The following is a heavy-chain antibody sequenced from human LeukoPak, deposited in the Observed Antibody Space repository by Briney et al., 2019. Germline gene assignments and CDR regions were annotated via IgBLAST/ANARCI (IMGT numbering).Heavy chain of an antibody. Sequence: GGSLRLSCSASGFAFSSYAMHWVRQAPGKGLEYVSAISSNGGSTYYADSVKGRFTISRDNSKNTLYLQMSSLRAEDTAVYYCVKDLGGWYGDYYYGMDVWGQGTTVTVSS. V-gene: IGHV3-64D*06. CDR3: VKDLGGWYGDYYYGMDV. J-gene: IGHJ6*02. CDR2: ISSNGGST. CDR1: GFAFSSYA. D-gene: IGHD6-19*01.